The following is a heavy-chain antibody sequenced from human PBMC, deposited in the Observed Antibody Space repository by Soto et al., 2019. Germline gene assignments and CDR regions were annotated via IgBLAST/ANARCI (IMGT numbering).Heavy chain of an antibody. CDR2: IYHSGST. D-gene: IGHD1-7*01. J-gene: IGHJ6*02. CDR3: ARVQGELHPSQCYYCYVMDV. V-gene: IGHV4-30-2*01. Sequence: PGKGLEWIGYIYHSGSTYYNPSLKSRVTISVDRSKNQFSLKLSSVTAADTAVYYCARVQGELHPSQCYYCYVMDVWGQGTTVTVTS.